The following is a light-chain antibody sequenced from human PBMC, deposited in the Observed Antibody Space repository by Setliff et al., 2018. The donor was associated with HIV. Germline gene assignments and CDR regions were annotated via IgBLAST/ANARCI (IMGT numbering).Light chain of an antibody. J-gene: IGLJ1*01. CDR3: SSYTNSNSYV. CDR2: EVT. V-gene: IGLV2-14*01. Sequence: GASSDVGGYNYVSWYQHHPGKAPKLMIYEVTNRPSGVSSRFSGSKSGNTASLTIFGLQAEDEADYYCSSYTNSNSYVFGTGTKVTVL. CDR1: SSDVGGYNY.